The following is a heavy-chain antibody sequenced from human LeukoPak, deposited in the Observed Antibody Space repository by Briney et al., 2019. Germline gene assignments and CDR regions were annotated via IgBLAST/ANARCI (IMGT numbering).Heavy chain of an antibody. Sequence: ASVKVSCKASGRTFTTYYVHLVRQAPGQGLEWMGVINPSGDGTNYPQRFQGRVTLTRDTSTSTVYMELSSLRSEDTAIYYCAKETLNTGWFDPWGQGTLVTVSS. J-gene: IGHJ5*02. CDR3: AKETLNTGWFDP. CDR1: GRTFTTYY. CDR2: INPSGDGT. D-gene: IGHD1-14*01. V-gene: IGHV1-46*01.